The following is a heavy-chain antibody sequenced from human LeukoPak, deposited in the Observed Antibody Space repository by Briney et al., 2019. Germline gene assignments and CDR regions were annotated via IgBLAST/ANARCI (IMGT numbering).Heavy chain of an antibody. CDR1: GFTFSSYW. CDR2: INRDGSST. CDR3: AKSPSGDSRAWFDP. J-gene: IGHJ5*02. V-gene: IGHV3-74*01. Sequence: PGGSLRLSCAASGFTFSSYWMHWVRQAPGKGLVWVSRINRDGSSTSYADSVKGRFTISRDNSKNTLYLQMNSLRVEDTAVYYCAKSPSGDSRAWFDPWGQGTLVTVSS. D-gene: IGHD4-17*01.